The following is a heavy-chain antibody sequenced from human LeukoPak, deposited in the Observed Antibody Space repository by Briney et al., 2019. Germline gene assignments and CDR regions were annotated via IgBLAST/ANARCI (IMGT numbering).Heavy chain of an antibody. V-gene: IGHV4-34*01. CDR2: INHSGST. Sequence: SETLSLTCAVYGGSFSGYYWSWIRQPPGKGLEWIGEINHSGSTNYNPSLKSRVTISVDTSKNQFSLKLSSVTAADTAVYYCARDGLLWFGKSRRFDYWGQGTLVTVSS. J-gene: IGHJ4*02. CDR1: GGSFSGYY. D-gene: IGHD3-10*01. CDR3: ARDGLLWFGKSRRFDY.